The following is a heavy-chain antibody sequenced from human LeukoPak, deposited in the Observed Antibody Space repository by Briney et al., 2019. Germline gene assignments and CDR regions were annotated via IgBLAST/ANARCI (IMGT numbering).Heavy chain of an antibody. CDR2: ISSSSTYI. J-gene: IGHJ6*04. Sequence: GGSLRLSCAASGFTFSTYNMNWVRQAPGKGLEWVSSISSSSTYIYYADSLKGRFTISRDNVKNSLYLQMNSLRAEDTAVYYCARALLPGGDVWGKGTTVIISS. CDR3: ARALLPGGDV. V-gene: IGHV3-21*04. D-gene: IGHD4-23*01. CDR1: GFTFSTYN.